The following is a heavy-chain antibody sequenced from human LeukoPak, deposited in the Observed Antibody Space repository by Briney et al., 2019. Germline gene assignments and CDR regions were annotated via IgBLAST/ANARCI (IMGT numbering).Heavy chain of an antibody. J-gene: IGHJ6*03. CDR3: ARGVFSGNYMDV. V-gene: IGHV1-18*01. CDR2: TSAYNGNT. Sequence: ASVKVSCKASGYTFTSYGISWVRQAPGQGLEWMGWTSAYNGNTNHAQKLQGRVTMTTDTSTSTAYMELRSLRSDATAVYYCARGVFSGNYMDVWGKGTTVTVSS. CDR1: GYTFTSYG. D-gene: IGHD6-6*01.